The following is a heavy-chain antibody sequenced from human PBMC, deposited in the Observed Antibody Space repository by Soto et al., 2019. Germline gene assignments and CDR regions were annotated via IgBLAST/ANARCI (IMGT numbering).Heavy chain of an antibody. V-gene: IGHV1-18*01. D-gene: IGHD6-19*01. CDR1: GYTFTSYG. CDR3: AREGVREWQWGLGYFDL. CDR2: ISSYNGNT. J-gene: IGHJ2*01. Sequence: QVQLVQSGAEVKKPGASVKVSCKASGYTFTSYGISWVRQAPGQGLEWMGWISSYNGNTNYAQKLQGRVIITTDTPTSTAYMELRSVRSDDTAVYYCAREGVREWQWGLGYFDLWCRGTLVTVSS.